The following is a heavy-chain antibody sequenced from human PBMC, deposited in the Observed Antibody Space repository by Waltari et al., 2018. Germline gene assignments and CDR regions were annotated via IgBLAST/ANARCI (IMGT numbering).Heavy chain of an antibody. J-gene: IGHJ4*02. CDR2: IYYSGST. CDR1: GGSISSSSYY. CDR3: AREGYYDILGGFDY. V-gene: IGHV4-39*07. D-gene: IGHD3-9*01. Sequence: QLQLQESGPGLVKPSETLSLTCTVSGGSISSSSYYWGWIRQPPGTGLEWIGSIYYSGSTYYNPSLKSRVTISVDTSKNQFSLKLSSVTAADTAVYYCAREGYYDILGGFDYWGQGTLVTVSS.